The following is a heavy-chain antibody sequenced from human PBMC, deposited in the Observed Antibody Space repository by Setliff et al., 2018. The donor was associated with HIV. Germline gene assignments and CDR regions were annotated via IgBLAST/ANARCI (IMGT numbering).Heavy chain of an antibody. CDR2: IDDSGRI. D-gene: IGHD3-10*01. Sequence: PSETLSLTCAVYTESLTRYDWAWIRQSPEKGLEWIGEIDDSGRIIYNPSLQSLVTMSVDTSKNQFSLTVRSLTAADPGLYYCARVKSIKTTLVRLWPRFDLWGQGTQVTVSS. J-gene: IGHJ5*02. CDR3: ARVKSIKTTLVRLWPRFDL. V-gene: IGHV4-34*01. CDR1: TESLTRYD.